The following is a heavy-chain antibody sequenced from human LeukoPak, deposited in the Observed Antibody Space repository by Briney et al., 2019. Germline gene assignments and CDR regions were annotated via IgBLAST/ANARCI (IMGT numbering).Heavy chain of an antibody. CDR2: INYSGST. D-gene: IGHD2-2*01. V-gene: IGHV4-39*07. CDR1: GGSISSSSYY. CDR3: ARSPTKRVPEDY. J-gene: IGHJ4*02. Sequence: SETLSLTCTVSGGSISSSSYYWGWIRQPPGKGLEWIGSINYSGSTYYNPSLKSRVTISMDKSKNQISLRLTSVTAADTAVYYCARSPTKRVPEDYWGQGTLVTVSS.